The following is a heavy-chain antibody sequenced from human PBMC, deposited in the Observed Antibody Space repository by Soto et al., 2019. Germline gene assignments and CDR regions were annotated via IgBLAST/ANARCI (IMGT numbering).Heavy chain of an antibody. V-gene: IGHV4-39*01. CDR1: GGSISSSSYY. D-gene: IGHD3-10*01. CDR3: AGGMVRGVYRTGFFDY. Sequence: SETLSLTCTVSGGSISSSSYYWGWIRQPPGKGLEWIGSIYYSGSTYYNPSLKSRVTISVDTSKSQFSLKLSSVTAADTAVYYCAGGMVRGVYRTGFFDYWGQGTLVTVSS. CDR2: IYYSGST. J-gene: IGHJ4*02.